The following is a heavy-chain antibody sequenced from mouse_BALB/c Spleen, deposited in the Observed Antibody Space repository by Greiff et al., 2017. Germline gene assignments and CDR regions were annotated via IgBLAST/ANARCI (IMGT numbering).Heavy chain of an antibody. J-gene: IGHJ3*01. V-gene: IGHV5-12-1*01. CDR3: ASYDGYYRPFAY. CDR1: AFAFSSYD. Sequence: EVQVVESGGGLVKPGGSLKLSCAASAFAFSSYDMSWVRQTPEKRLEWVAYISSGGGSTYYPDTVKGRFTISRDNAKNTLYLQMSSLKSEDTAMYYCASYDGYYRPFAYWGQGALVTVSA. CDR2: ISSGGGST. D-gene: IGHD2-3*01.